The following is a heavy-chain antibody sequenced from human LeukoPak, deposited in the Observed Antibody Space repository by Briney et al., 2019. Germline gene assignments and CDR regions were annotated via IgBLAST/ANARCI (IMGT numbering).Heavy chain of an antibody. J-gene: IGHJ5*02. CDR2: ISGSGGST. V-gene: IGHV3-23*01. CDR3: ALKPIVVVPAAKYNWFDP. Sequence: QPGGSLRLSCAASGFTFSSYAMSWVRQAPGKGLEWVSAISGSGGSTYYADSVKGRFTISRDNSKNTLYLQMNSLRAEDTAVYYCALKPIVVVPAAKYNWFDPWGQGTLVTVSS. D-gene: IGHD2-2*01. CDR1: GFTFSSYA.